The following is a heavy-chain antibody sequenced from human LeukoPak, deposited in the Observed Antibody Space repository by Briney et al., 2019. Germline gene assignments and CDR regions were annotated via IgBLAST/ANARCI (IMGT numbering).Heavy chain of an antibody. V-gene: IGHV3-21*01. CDR1: GFTFNSYS. J-gene: IGHJ4*02. D-gene: IGHD1-26*01. Sequence: GGSLRLSCAASGFTFNSYSLSWVRQAPGRGLEWVSSISSDGDYIYYADSLKGRFTISRDNAKNSLYLQMNNLRAEDTAVYYCARGPATRVYYFDYWGQGTLVTVSS. CDR2: ISSDGDYI. CDR3: ARGPATRVYYFDY.